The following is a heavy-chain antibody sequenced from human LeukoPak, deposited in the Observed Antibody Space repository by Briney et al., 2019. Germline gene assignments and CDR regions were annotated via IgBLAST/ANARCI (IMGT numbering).Heavy chain of an antibody. Sequence: ASVKVSCKASGYTFTSYDINWVRQATGQVLEWMGWMNPNSGNTGYAQKFQGRVTMTRNTSISTAYMELSSLRSEDTAVYYCARPITIDGGYGMDVWGQGTTVTVSS. J-gene: IGHJ6*02. CDR3: ARPITIDGGYGMDV. V-gene: IGHV1-8*01. CDR1: GYTFTSYD. CDR2: MNPNSGNT. D-gene: IGHD3-3*01.